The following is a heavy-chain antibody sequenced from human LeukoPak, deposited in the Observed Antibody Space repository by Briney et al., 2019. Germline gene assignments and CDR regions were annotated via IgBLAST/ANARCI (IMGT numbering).Heavy chain of an antibody. J-gene: IGHJ4*02. CDR2: IYHSGST. CDR3: ARQQLDRAIDY. Sequence: SETLSLTCTVSGGSISNYYWYWMRQPPGKGLEWIGYIYHSGSTYYNPSLKSRVTISVDRSKNQFSLKLSSVTAADTAVYYCARQQLDRAIDYWGQGTLVTVSS. CDR1: GGSISNYY. V-gene: IGHV4-59*08. D-gene: IGHD6-13*01.